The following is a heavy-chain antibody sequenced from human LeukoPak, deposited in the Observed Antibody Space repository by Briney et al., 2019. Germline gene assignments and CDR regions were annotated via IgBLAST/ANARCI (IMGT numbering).Heavy chain of an antibody. CDR2: ISWNSGSI. Sequence: GGSLRLSCAASGFTFDDYAMHWVRQAPGKGLEWVSGISWNSGSIGYADPVKGRFTISRDNAKNSLYLQMNRLRAEDTALYYCAKDIKSGSYLQGAFEYWGQGTLVTVSS. CDR3: AKDIKSGSYLQGAFEY. D-gene: IGHD1-26*01. CDR1: GFTFDDYA. V-gene: IGHV3-9*01. J-gene: IGHJ4*02.